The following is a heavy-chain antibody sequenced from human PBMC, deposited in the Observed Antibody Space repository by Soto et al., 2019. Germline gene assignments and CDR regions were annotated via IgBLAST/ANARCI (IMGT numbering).Heavy chain of an antibody. Sequence: GGSLRLSCAASGFTFSSYGMHWVRQAPGKGLEWVAVISYDGSNKYYADSVKGRFTISRDNSKNTLYLQMNSLRAEDTAVYYCAKDSRSSSYAYFDYWGQGTLVTVSS. V-gene: IGHV3-30*18. CDR1: GFTFSSYG. CDR2: ISYDGSNK. J-gene: IGHJ4*02. D-gene: IGHD6-13*01. CDR3: AKDSRSSSYAYFDY.